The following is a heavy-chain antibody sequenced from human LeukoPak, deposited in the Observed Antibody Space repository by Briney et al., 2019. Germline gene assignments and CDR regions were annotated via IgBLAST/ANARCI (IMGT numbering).Heavy chain of an antibody. V-gene: IGHV4-59*01. D-gene: IGHD6-19*01. CDR3: ARVGSGGAGFDF. Sequence: PSETLSLTCTVSSVSLTNYYWSWIRQPPGKGLEWIGYIFFSGTTNYNPSLKSRVTISVDTSKNQFSLKMTSVTAADTAVYSCARVGSGGAGFDFWGQGTLVTVSS. CDR2: IFFSGTT. CDR1: SVSLTNYY. J-gene: IGHJ4*02.